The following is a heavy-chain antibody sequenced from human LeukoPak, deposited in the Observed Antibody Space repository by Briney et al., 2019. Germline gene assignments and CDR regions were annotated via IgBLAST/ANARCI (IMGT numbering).Heavy chain of an antibody. Sequence: PGGSLRLSCAASGFTFSSYGMHWVRQAPGKGLEWVAVISYDGSNKYYADSVKGRFTISRDNSKNTLYLQMNSLRAEDTAVYYCAKFEDSGYDSPFDYWGQGTLVTVSS. V-gene: IGHV3-30*18. CDR2: ISYDGSNK. D-gene: IGHD5-12*01. J-gene: IGHJ4*02. CDR1: GFTFSSYG. CDR3: AKFEDSGYDSPFDY.